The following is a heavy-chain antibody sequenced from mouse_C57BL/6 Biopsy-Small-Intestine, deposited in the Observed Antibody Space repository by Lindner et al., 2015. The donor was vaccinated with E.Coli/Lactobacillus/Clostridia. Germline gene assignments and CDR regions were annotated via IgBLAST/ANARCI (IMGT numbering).Heavy chain of an antibody. D-gene: IGHD2-1*01. Sequence: LQRSGAELVKPGASVKFSCKASGYTFTGYWIGWVKQRPGHGLEWIGENVPGSGSTNYNEKFKGKATFTADTSSNTVYMQLSSLTTEDSAIYYCARRYGNSYYFDYWGQGTTLTVSS. J-gene: IGHJ2*01. CDR2: NVPGSGST. V-gene: IGHV1-9*01. CDR1: GYTFTGYW. CDR3: ARRYGNSYYFDY.